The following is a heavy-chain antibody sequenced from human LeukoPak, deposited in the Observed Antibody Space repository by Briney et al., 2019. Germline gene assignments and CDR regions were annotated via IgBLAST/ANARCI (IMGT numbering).Heavy chain of an antibody. CDR1: GGTFSSYA. CDR3: AREASYSSSWYNHFDY. Sequence: SVKVSCKASGGTFSSYAISWVRQAPGQGLEWMGGMIPIFGTANYAQKFQGRVTITTDESTSTAYMELSSLRSEDTAVYYCAREASYSSSWYNHFDYWGQGTLVTVSS. J-gene: IGHJ4*02. CDR2: MIPIFGTA. V-gene: IGHV1-69*05. D-gene: IGHD6-13*01.